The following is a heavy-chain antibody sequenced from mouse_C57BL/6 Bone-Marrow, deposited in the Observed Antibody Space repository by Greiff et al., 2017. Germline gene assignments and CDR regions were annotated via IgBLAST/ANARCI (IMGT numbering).Heavy chain of an antibody. J-gene: IGHJ4*01. D-gene: IGHD3-2*02. V-gene: IGHV1-82*01. Sequence: QVQLQQSGPELVKPGASVKISCKASGYAFSSSWMNWVKQRPGKGLEWIGRIYPGDGDTNYNGKFKGKATLTADKSSSTAYMQLSSLTSEDSAVYFCAREQLRLQLDYWVQGTSVTVSS. CDR1: GYAFSSSW. CDR3: AREQLRLQLDY. CDR2: IYPGDGDT.